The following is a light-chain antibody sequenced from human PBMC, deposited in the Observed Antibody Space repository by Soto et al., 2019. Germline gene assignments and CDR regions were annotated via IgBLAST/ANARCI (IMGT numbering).Light chain of an antibody. CDR2: VVS. CDR1: TSDIGDYRY. Sequence: QSVLTQPASVSGSPGQSITISCTGTTSDIGDYRYVSWYQQHPGKAPKLIIYVVSDRPAGVSNRFSGSKSGNTASLTISGLQAEDEADYYCFSYTRSTTLVFGGGTKLTVL. V-gene: IGLV2-14*01. J-gene: IGLJ2*01. CDR3: FSYTRSTTLV.